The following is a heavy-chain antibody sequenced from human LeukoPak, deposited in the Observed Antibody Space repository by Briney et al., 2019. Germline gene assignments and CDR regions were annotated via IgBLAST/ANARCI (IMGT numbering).Heavy chain of an antibody. Sequence: ASVKVSCKASGYTFTSYAMNWVRQAPGQGLEWMGWINPNSGGTNYAQKFQGRVTMTRDTSISTAYMELSRLRSDDTAVYYCARDQAGSGTDAFDIWGQGTMVTVSS. V-gene: IGHV1-2*02. CDR3: ARDQAGSGTDAFDI. CDR1: GYTFTSYA. D-gene: IGHD1-26*01. J-gene: IGHJ3*02. CDR2: INPNSGGT.